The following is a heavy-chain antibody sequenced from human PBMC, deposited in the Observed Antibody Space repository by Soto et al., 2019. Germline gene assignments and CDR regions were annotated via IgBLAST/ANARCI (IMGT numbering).Heavy chain of an antibody. Sequence: SETLSLTCAVYGGSFSGYYWSWIRQPPGKGLEWIGEINHSGSTNYNPSLKSRVTISVDTSKNQFSLKLSSVTAADTAVYYCARRGYPNNWFDPWGQGTLVTVSS. CDR1: GGSFSGYY. V-gene: IGHV4-34*01. J-gene: IGHJ5*02. CDR3: ARRGYPNNWFDP. CDR2: INHSGST. D-gene: IGHD5-12*01.